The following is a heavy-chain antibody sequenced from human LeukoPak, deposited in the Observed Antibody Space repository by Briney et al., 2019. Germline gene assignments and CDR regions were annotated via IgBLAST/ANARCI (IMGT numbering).Heavy chain of an antibody. V-gene: IGHV3-48*01. CDR1: GFIFSSYS. J-gene: IGHJ4*02. CDR3: ARVYRRYFDY. D-gene: IGHD1-14*01. CDR2: ISSSSSSI. Sequence: LGGSLRLSCAASGFIFSSYSMNWVRQAPGKGLEWVSYISSSSSSIYYADAVKGRFTISRDNAKNSLYLQMNSLRAEDTAVYYCARVYRRYFDYWGQGTLITVSS.